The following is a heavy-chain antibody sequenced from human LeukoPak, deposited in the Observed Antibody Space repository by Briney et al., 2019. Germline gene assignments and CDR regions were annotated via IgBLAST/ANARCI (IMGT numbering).Heavy chain of an antibody. CDR1: GYTFTGYY. Sequence: ASAEVSCKASGYTFTGYYMHWVRQAPGQGLEWRGWINPNSGGTNYAQKFQGRVTMTRDTSISTAYMELSRLRSDDTAVYYCARDFAVAAWPDIVVVPAAHSDWGQGTLVTVSS. J-gene: IGHJ4*02. CDR2: INPNSGGT. D-gene: IGHD2-2*01. CDR3: ARDFAVAAWPDIVVVPAAHSD. V-gene: IGHV1-2*02.